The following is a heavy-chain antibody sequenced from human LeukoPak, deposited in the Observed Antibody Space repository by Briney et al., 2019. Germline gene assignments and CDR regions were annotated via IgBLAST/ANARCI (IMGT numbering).Heavy chain of an antibody. J-gene: IGHJ4*02. V-gene: IGHV4-30-4*01. CDR3: ARATLSYYYDSSGYYYDY. CDR2: IYYSGST. Sequence: SQTLSLTCTVSGGSISSGDYYWSWIRQPPGKGLEWIGYIYYSGSTYYNPSLKSRVTISVDTSKNQFSLKLSSVTAADTAVYYCARATLSYYYDSSGYYYDYWGQGTLVTVSP. CDR1: GGSISSGDYY. D-gene: IGHD3-22*01.